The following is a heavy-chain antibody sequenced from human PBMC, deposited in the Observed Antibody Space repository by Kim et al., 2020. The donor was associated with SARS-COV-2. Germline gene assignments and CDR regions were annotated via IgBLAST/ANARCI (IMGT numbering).Heavy chain of an antibody. CDR2: ISGSGGTI. V-gene: IGHV3-11*01. J-gene: IGHJ3*02. D-gene: IGHD1-26*01. Sequence: GGSLRLSCAASGFTCSDYYMTWIRQAPGKGLEWVAYISGSGGTIYYADSVKGRFTISRDNAKNSLYLQMNSLRAEETAVYYCARALVGANAFDIWGQGTMVTVSS. CDR1: GFTCSDYY. CDR3: ARALVGANAFDI.